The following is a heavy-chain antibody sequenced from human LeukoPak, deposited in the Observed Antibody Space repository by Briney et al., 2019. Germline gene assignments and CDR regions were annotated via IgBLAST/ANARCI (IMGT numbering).Heavy chain of an antibody. D-gene: IGHD3-9*01. Sequence: GRSLRLSCAASGFTFSSYGMHWVRQAPGKGLEWVAVIWYDESNKYYADSVKGRFTISRDNSKNTLYLQMNSLRAEDTAVYYCARSSDDILTGYYNGLLDYWGQGTLVTVS. V-gene: IGHV3-33*01. CDR3: ARSSDDILTGYYNGLLDY. J-gene: IGHJ4*02. CDR1: GFTFSSYG. CDR2: IWYDESNK.